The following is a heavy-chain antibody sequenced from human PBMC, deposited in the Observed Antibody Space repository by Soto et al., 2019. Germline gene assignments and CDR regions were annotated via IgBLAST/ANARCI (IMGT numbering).Heavy chain of an antibody. CDR1: GDSIRGGGHY. Sequence: QVQLQESGPGLVKPSQTLSLTCSVSGDSIRGGGHYWNWIRQFPRKGLERIGYVYHSGSTHYNPSLRGRLTISIDTSKNQFSLRLISVTAADTALYYCARDTGLAPTVWGYWGHGTQVTVSS. CDR2: VYHSGST. CDR3: ARDTGLAPTVWGY. V-gene: IGHV4-31*03. J-gene: IGHJ4*03. D-gene: IGHD7-27*01.